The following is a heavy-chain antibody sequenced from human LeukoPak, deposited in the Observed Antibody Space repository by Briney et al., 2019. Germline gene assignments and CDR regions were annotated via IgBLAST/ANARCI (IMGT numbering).Heavy chain of an antibody. CDR3: ARERHMDTAMAYYFDY. V-gene: IGHV3-48*03. J-gene: IGHJ4*02. CDR1: GFTFSSYE. D-gene: IGHD5-18*01. CDR2: ISSSGSTI. Sequence: LPGGSLRLSCAASGFTFSSYEMNWVRQAPGKGLEWVSYISSSGSTIYYADSVKGRFTISRDSAKNSLYLQMNSLRAEDTAVYYCARERHMDTAMAYYFDYWGQGTLVTVSS.